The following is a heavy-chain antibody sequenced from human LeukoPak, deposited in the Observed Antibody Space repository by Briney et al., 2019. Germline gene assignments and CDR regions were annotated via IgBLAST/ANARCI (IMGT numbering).Heavy chain of an antibody. CDR3: VKGNWLDN. CDR2: ISISSDDT. J-gene: IGHJ4*02. CDR1: GFTFNTYD. Sequence: GGSLRLSCTVSGFTFNTYDMTWVRQAPGKGLAWVSGISISSDDTYYADSVKGRFTVSRDNSKNTLYLQMNSLRVDDTAVYYCVKGNWLDNWGQGALVTVAS. V-gene: IGHV3-23*01. D-gene: IGHD1-1*01.